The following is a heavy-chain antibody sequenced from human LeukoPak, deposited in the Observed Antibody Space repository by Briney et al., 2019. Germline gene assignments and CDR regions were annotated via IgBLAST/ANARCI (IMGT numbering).Heavy chain of an antibody. CDR3: ATADSSGATYFDY. CDR1: GFTFSSYW. V-gene: IGHV3-53*01. Sequence: GGSLRLSCAASGFTFSSYWMSWVRQAPGKGLECVSITYSGGSTYYADSVKGRFTISRDNSKNTVYLQINSLRAEDTAVYYCATADSSGATYFDYWGQGTLVTVSS. J-gene: IGHJ4*02. D-gene: IGHD3-22*01. CDR2: TYSGGST.